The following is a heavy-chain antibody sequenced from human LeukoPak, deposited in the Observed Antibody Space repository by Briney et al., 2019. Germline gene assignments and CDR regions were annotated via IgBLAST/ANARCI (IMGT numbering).Heavy chain of an antibody. CDR3: ARIFITLDAFDI. Sequence: GGSLRLPCAASGFTFSTYSMNWVRQAPGKGLEWVSYISTSSSTIYYADSVKGRFTISRDNAKNSLYLQMNSLRAEDTAVYYCARIFITLDAFDIWGQGTMVTVSS. D-gene: IGHD3-22*01. J-gene: IGHJ3*02. CDR1: GFTFSTYS. V-gene: IGHV3-48*01. CDR2: ISTSSSTI.